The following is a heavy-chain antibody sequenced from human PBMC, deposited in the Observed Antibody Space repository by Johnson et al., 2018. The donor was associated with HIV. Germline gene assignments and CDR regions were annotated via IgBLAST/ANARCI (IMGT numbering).Heavy chain of an antibody. Sequence: MQLVESGGGLVQPGGSLRLSCAASGFTFSTYWMSWVRQAPGKGLEWVANIKEDGSEKYYVDSVKGRFIISRDNAKNSLYLEMNSLRAEDTAVYYCAKGPQGIATPDAFDIWGQGTMVTVSS. D-gene: IGHD2-21*01. CDR2: IKEDGSEK. CDR1: GFTFSTYW. J-gene: IGHJ3*02. V-gene: IGHV3-7*01. CDR3: AKGPQGIATPDAFDI.